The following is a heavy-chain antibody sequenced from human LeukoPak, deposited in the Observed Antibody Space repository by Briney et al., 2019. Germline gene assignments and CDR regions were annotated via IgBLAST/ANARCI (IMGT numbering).Heavy chain of an antibody. J-gene: IGHJ4*02. D-gene: IGHD3-16*01. Sequence: SETLSLTCTVSGGSISSYYWSWIRQPPGKGLEWIGYIYYSGSTNYNPSLKSRVTMSVDTSKNQFSLKLKSVTAADTAVYYCARDLGDRPRAYFAFDYWGLGTLVTVSS. V-gene: IGHV4-59*12. CDR3: ARDLGDRPRAYFAFDY. CDR2: IYYSGST. CDR1: GGSISSYY.